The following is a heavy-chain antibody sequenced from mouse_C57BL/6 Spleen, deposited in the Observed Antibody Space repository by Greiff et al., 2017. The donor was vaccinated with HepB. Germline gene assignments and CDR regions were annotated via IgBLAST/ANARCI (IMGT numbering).Heavy chain of an antibody. J-gene: IGHJ4*01. D-gene: IGHD2-4*01. Sequence: QVHVKQSGAELVKPGASVKISCKASGYAFSSYWMNWVKQRPGKGLEWIGQIYPGDGDTNYNGKFKGKATLTADKSSSTAYMPLSSLTSEDSAVYVCAHSYNDDDEGYAMDYWGQGTSVTASS. V-gene: IGHV1-80*01. CDR3: AHSYNDDDEGYAMDY. CDR2: IYPGDGDT. CDR1: GYAFSSYW.